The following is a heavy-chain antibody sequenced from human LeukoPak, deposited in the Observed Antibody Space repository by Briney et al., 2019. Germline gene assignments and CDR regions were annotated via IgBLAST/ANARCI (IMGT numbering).Heavy chain of an antibody. V-gene: IGHV1-69*06. Sequence: ASVKVSCKASGGTFSSYAISWVRQAPGQGLEWMGGIIPIFGTANYAQKFQGRVTITADKSTSTAYMELSSLRSEDTAVYYCAREIGPIQLHLWGSAFDYWGQGTLVTVSS. CDR2: IIPIFGTA. CDR3: AREIGPIQLHLWGSAFDY. CDR1: GGTFSSYA. D-gene: IGHD5-24*01. J-gene: IGHJ4*02.